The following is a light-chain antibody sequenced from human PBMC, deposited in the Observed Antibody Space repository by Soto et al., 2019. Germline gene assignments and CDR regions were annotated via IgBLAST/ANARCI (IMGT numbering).Light chain of an antibody. CDR1: SSDVGGYKY. V-gene: IGLV2-14*01. J-gene: IGLJ2*01. CDR2: EVS. CDR3: SLYTSRSTLV. Sequence: QSVLTQPASVSGSPGQSITISCTGTSSDVGGYKYVSWYQQHPGKAPKLMIYEVSNRPSGVSNRFSGSKSGNTASLTITGLQAEDEAEYYCSLYTSRSTLVFGGGTKVTVL.